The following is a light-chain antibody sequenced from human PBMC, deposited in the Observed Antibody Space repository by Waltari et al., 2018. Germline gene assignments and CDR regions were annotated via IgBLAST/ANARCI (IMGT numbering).Light chain of an antibody. CDR2: DAS. CDR3: QQYDNVPPWT. CDR1: QDISNY. Sequence: DIQMTQSPSSLSASVGDRVTITCQASQDISNYLNWYQQKPGKAPKLLIYDASNLETGVPSRFSGSGSGTDFTCTISSLQPEDIATYYCQQYDNVPPWTFGQGTKLEIK. V-gene: IGKV1-33*01. J-gene: IGKJ2*02.